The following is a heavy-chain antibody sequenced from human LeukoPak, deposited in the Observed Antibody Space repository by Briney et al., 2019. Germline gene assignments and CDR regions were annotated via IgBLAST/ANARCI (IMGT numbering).Heavy chain of an antibody. V-gene: IGHV3-30-3*01. D-gene: IGHD6-6*01. Sequence: GGSLRLSCAASGFTFSSYAMSWVRQAPGKGLEWVAVISYDGSNKYYADSVKGRFTISRDNSKNTLYLQMNSLRAEDTAVYYCARDLDSSSYFDYWGQGTLVTVSS. CDR3: ARDLDSSSYFDY. CDR1: GFTFSSYA. J-gene: IGHJ4*02. CDR2: ISYDGSNK.